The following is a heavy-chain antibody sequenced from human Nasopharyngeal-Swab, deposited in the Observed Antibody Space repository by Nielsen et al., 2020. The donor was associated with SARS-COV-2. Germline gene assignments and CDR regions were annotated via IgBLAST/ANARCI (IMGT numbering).Heavy chain of an antibody. V-gene: IGHV3-11*01. Sequence: GESLKISCAASGFTFSDYYMSWIRQAPGKGLEWVSYTSSSGSTIYYADSVKGRFTISRDNAKNSLYLQMNSLRAEDTAVYYCAREDTDYYDSSGYLDYWGQGTLVTVSS. CDR3: AREDTDYYDSSGYLDY. CDR2: TSSSGSTI. D-gene: IGHD3-22*01. CDR1: GFTFSDYY. J-gene: IGHJ4*02.